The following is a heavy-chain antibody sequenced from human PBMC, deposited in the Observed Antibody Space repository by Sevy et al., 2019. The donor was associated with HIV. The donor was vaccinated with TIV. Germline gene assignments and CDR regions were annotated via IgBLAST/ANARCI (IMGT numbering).Heavy chain of an antibody. CDR1: GFTFSSYG. J-gene: IGHJ4*02. CDR3: ASEDGYGLLFDY. D-gene: IGHD5-12*01. V-gene: IGHV3-33*01. Sequence: GGSLRLSCAASGFTFSSYGMHWVRQAPGKGLEWVAVIWYDGSNKYYADSVKGRFTISRDNSKNTLYLQMNGLGAEDTAVYYCASEDGYGLLFDYWGQGTLVTVSS. CDR2: IWYDGSNK.